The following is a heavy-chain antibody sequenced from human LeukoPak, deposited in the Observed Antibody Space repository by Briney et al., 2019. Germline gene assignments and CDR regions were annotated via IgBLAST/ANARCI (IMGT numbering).Heavy chain of an antibody. J-gene: IGHJ4*02. CDR2: IYDSGST. CDR3: AAYTAGRGSGY. CDR1: GASISSYY. Sequence: SETLSLTCSVSGASISSYYWSWIRQPPGKGLEWIGHIYDSGSTKYNPSLKSRVTISVDTSKNQFSLTLSSVTAADTAVYYCAAYTAGRGSGYWGQGILVAVST. D-gene: IGHD5-12*01. V-gene: IGHV4-59*08.